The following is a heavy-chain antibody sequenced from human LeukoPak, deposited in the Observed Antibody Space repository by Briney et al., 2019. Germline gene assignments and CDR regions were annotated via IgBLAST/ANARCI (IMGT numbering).Heavy chain of an antibody. Sequence: PSETLSLTCNVSGDSIRSYYWSWIRQPPGEGLEWIGYIYTSGTTSYNPSLKSRVTISVDTSKNQFSLRLSSLTAADTAVYYCARSYYDFLTGYYLDYWGQGTLVTVSS. CDR1: GDSIRSYY. D-gene: IGHD3-9*01. V-gene: IGHV4-4*09. J-gene: IGHJ4*02. CDR3: ARSYYDFLTGYYLDY. CDR2: IYTSGTT.